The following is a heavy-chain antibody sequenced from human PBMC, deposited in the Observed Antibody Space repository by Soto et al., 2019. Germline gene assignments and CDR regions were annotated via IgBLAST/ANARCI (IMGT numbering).Heavy chain of an antibody. CDR3: AKDRNFWSGYYIPVGSSHGMDV. Sequence: WGSLRLSCAASGFSLRSYAMGLFRQAPGKGLEWVSAISGSGGNTYYADSVKGRFTISRDNSKNTLYLQMNSLRAEDTAVYYCAKDRNFWSGYYIPVGSSHGMDVWGQGTTVTVSS. CDR2: ISGSGGNT. V-gene: IGHV3-23*01. J-gene: IGHJ6*02. D-gene: IGHD3-3*01. CDR1: GFSLRSYA.